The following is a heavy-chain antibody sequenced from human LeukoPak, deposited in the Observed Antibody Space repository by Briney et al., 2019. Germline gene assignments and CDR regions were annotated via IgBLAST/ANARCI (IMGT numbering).Heavy chain of an antibody. CDR1: GFTFSRYA. CDR3: AKAVAAADPAWYYYGMDV. J-gene: IGHJ6*02. CDR2: ISGSGGST. D-gene: IGHD6-13*01. Sequence: GGSLRLSCAASGFTFSRYAMSWVRQAPGKGLEWVSAISGSGGSTYYANSVKGRFTISRDNSKNTLYLQMNSLRAEDTAVYYCAKAVAAADPAWYYYGMDVWGQGTTVTVSS. V-gene: IGHV3-23*01.